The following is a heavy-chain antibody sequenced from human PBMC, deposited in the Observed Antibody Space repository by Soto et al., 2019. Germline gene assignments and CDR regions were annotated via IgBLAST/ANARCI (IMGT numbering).Heavy chain of an antibody. CDR1: GFTFSSYW. V-gene: IGHV3-7*03. CDR3: ARDWLVDSSGYWDY. J-gene: IGHJ4*02. Sequence: GGSLRLSXAASGFTFSSYWMSWVRQAPGKGLEWVANIKQDGSEKYYVDSVKGRFTISRDNAKNSLYLQMNSLRAEDTAVYYCARDWLVDSSGYWDYWGQGTLVTVSS. D-gene: IGHD3-22*01. CDR2: IKQDGSEK.